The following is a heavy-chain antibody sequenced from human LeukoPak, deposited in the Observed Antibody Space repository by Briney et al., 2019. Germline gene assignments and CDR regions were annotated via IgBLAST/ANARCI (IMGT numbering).Heavy chain of an antibody. Sequence: GASVKVSCKASGYTFTGYYMHWVRQAPGQGLEWMGRINPNSGGTNYAQKFQGRVTMTRDTSISTAYMELSRLRSDDTAVYYCARGGSDGYNGSRRPGDYWGQGTLVTVSS. J-gene: IGHJ4*02. D-gene: IGHD5-24*01. V-gene: IGHV1-2*06. CDR1: GYTFTGYY. CDR3: ARGGSDGYNGSRRPGDY. CDR2: INPNSGGT.